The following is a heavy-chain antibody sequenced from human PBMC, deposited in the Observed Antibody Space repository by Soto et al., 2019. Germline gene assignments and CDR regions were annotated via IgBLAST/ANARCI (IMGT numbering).Heavy chain of an antibody. V-gene: IGHV3-30*03. J-gene: IGHJ6*02. Sequence: GGSLRLSCAASGLSFSSYGMHWVRQAPGKGLEWVAVTSYDGNKKYFADSVKGRFTISRDNSKNTLYLQVNSLRSEDTAVYYCARGYCSSGNCYRLYYYDMDVWGQGTTVTVSS. CDR2: TSYDGNKK. CDR3: ARGYCSSGNCYRLYYYDMDV. CDR1: GLSFSSYG. D-gene: IGHD2-15*01.